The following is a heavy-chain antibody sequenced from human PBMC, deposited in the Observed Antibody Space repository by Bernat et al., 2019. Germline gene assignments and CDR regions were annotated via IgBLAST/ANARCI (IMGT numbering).Heavy chain of an antibody. J-gene: IGHJ4*02. D-gene: IGHD1-26*01. Sequence: EVQVVESGGGLVQPGGSLRLSCAASGFTVSSNYMSWVRQAPGKGLEWVSVIYSGGSTYYADSVKGRFTVSRDNSKNTLYLQMNSLRAEDTAVYYCARGLLSGTYRNFDYWGQGTLVTVSS. V-gene: IGHV3-66*02. CDR2: IYSGGST. CDR3: ARGLLSGTYRNFDY. CDR1: GFTVSSNY.